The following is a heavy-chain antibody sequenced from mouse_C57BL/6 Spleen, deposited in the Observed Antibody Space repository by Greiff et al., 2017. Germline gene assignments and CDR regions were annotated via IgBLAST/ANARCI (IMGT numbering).Heavy chain of an antibody. CDR3: ARNAYGNYGYFDV. CDR2: IDPSDSYT. V-gene: IGHV1-69*01. Sequence: QVQLQQPGAELVMPGASVKLSCKASGYTFTSYWMHWVKQRPGQGLEWIGEIDPSDSYTNYNQKFKGKSTLTVDKSSSTAYMQLSSLTSEDSAVYYCARNAYGNYGYFDVWGTGTTVTVSS. CDR1: GYTFTSYW. J-gene: IGHJ1*03. D-gene: IGHD2-1*01.